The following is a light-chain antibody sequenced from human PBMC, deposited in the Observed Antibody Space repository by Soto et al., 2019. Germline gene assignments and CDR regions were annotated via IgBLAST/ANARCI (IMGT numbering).Light chain of an antibody. CDR2: GDN. CDR3: QSYDHSLSGSWI. Sequence: QSVLTQPPSISGAPGLRVTISCTGSSTNIEAGYDVHWYQQVPGTAPKLLIYGDNKRPSGVPDRFSTSKSGTSASLVITGLQAEDEADYYCQSYDHSLSGSWIFGGGTKLTVL. V-gene: IGLV1-40*01. CDR1: STNIEAGYD. J-gene: IGLJ2*01.